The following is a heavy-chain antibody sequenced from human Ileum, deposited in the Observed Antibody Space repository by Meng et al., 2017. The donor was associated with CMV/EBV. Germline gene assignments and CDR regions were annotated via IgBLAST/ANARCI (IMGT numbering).Heavy chain of an antibody. CDR3: AKDMVRGWPYYYYGMDV. J-gene: IGHJ6*02. CDR1: FTFDDYT. CDR2: ISWDGGST. Sequence: FTFDDYTMNWVRQAPGKGLEWVSLISWDGGSTYYADSVKGRFTISRDNSKNSLYLQMNSLRTEDTALYYCAKDMVRGWPYYYYGMDVWGQGTTVTVSS. D-gene: IGHD3-10*01. V-gene: IGHV3-43*01.